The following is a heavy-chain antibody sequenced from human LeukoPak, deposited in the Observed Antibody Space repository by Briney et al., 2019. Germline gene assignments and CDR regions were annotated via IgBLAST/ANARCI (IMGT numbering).Heavy chain of an antibody. J-gene: IGHJ4*02. CDR2: ISYSGST. D-gene: IGHD2-21*02. CDR1: GGSISSYY. Sequence: SETLSLTCTVSGGSISSYYWSWIRQPPGKGLEWIGYISYSGSTNYNPSLKSRVTISVDTSKNQFSLKLNSVTAAGTAVYCCARHLFCGGDCYSGYFDYWGQGTLVTVSS. CDR3: ARHLFCGGDCYSGYFDY. V-gene: IGHV4-59*08.